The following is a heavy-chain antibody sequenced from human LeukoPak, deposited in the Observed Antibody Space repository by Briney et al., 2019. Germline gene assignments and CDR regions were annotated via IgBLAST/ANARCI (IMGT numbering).Heavy chain of an antibody. CDR3: ARDLFPLVEVVPSTDDAFAI. D-gene: IGHD2-15*01. CDR1: GYSFTGYF. CDR2: INPNSGGT. J-gene: IGHJ3*02. V-gene: IGHV1-2*02. Sequence: ASVTVSCKASGYSFTGYFIHWVRQAPGQGLEWMGWINPNSGGTNFAQNFQGRVTMTRDTSISTAYMELSRLRSDDTAVYYCARDLFPLVEVVPSTDDAFAIWGQGTLVTVSS.